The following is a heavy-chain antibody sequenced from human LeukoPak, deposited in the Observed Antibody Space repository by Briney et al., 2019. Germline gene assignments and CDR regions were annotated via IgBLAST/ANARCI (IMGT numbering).Heavy chain of an antibody. CDR1: GGSISSYY. CDR3: ARFEFGDYESYYFDY. CDR2: IYYSGST. V-gene: IGHV4-59*12. Sequence: PSETLPLTCTVSGGSISSYYWSWIRQPPGKGLEWIGYIYYSGSTNYNPSLKSRVTISVDTSKNQFSLKLSSVTAADTAVYYCARFEFGDYESYYFDYWGQGTLVTVSS. J-gene: IGHJ4*02. D-gene: IGHD4-17*01.